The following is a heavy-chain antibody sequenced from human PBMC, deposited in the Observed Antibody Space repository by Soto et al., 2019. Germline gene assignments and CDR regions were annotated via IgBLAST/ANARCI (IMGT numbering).Heavy chain of an antibody. CDR3: ARGPRIAVAAAYNWFDP. J-gene: IGHJ5*02. D-gene: IGHD6-19*01. V-gene: IGHV4-59*01. CDR1: GGSISSYY. CDR2: IYYSGST. Sequence: QVQLQESGPGLVKPSETLSLTCTVSGGSISSYYWSWIRQPPGKGLEWIGYIYYSGSTNYNPSLKSRVTISVDTSKNQFSLKLSSVTAADTAVYYCARGPRIAVAAAYNWFDPWGQGTLVTVSS.